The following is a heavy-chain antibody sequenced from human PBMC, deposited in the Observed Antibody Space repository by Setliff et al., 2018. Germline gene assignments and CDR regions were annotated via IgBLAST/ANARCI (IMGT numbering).Heavy chain of an antibody. Sequence: GESLKISCKGSGYRFTTYFIAWVRQRPGKGLEWMGTIYPRDPDARYSPSFQGQVTISADKSISTASLQWRSLKASDTAMYYCARLGPLDVFDIWGQGTMVTVSS. CDR1: GYRFTTYF. V-gene: IGHV5-51*01. D-gene: IGHD3-16*01. CDR2: IYPRDPDA. CDR3: ARLGPLDVFDI. J-gene: IGHJ3*02.